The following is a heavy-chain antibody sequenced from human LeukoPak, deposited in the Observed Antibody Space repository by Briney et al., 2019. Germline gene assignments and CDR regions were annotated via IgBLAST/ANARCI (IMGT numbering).Heavy chain of an antibody. J-gene: IGHJ6*02. CDR2: INPNSGGT. CDR3: ARGGGTDIVVVPLGDV. Sequence: ASVKVSCKASGYTFTGYYMHWVRQAPGQGLEWMGWINPNSGGTNYAQKFQGRVTMTRDTSISTAYMELSRLRSDDTAVYYCARGGGTDIVVVPLGDVWGQGTTVTVSS. CDR1: GYTFTGYY. D-gene: IGHD2-2*01. V-gene: IGHV1-2*02.